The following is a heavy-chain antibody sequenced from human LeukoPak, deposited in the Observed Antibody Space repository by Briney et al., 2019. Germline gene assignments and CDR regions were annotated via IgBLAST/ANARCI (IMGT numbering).Heavy chain of an antibody. V-gene: IGHV4-34*01. J-gene: IGHJ4*02. CDR3: ARPSSSGNYYY. CDR1: GGSFSGYY. CDR2: IYYSGSP. D-gene: IGHD1-26*01. Sequence: PSETLSLTCAVYGGSFSGYYWSWIRQPPGKGLEWIGSIYYSGSPSYSPSLKSRVTISVDTSKNQLSLKLSSVTAADTAVYYCARPSSSGNYYYWGQGTLVTVS.